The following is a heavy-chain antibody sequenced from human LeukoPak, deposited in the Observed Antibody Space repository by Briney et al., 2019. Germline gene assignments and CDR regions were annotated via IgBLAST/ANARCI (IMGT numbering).Heavy chain of an antibody. D-gene: IGHD3-10*01. CDR2: INHSGST. V-gene: IGHV4-34*01. J-gene: IGHJ5*02. Sequence: SETQSLTCAVYGGSFSGYYWSWIRQPPGKGLEWIGEINHSGSTNYNPSLKSRVTISVDTSKNQFSLKLSSVTATDTAVYYCGESGDWFDPWGQGTLVTVSS. CDR1: GGSFSGYY. CDR3: GESGDWFDP.